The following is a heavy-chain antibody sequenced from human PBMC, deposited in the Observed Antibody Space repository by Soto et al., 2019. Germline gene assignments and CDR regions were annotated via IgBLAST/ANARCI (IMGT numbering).Heavy chain of an antibody. Sequence: SETLSLTCIVSGGSISSDYWGWIRQPPGKGLEWIGYIFYAGAINYNHSLKSRVNISIDASEKQFSLKMTSVNAAVTAFYYCAKYTGYESLFYFDSWGRGLQVTVSS. CDR1: GGSISSDY. CDR2: IFYAGAI. V-gene: IGHV4-59*01. CDR3: AKYTGYESLFYFDS. D-gene: IGHD5-12*01. J-gene: IGHJ4*01.